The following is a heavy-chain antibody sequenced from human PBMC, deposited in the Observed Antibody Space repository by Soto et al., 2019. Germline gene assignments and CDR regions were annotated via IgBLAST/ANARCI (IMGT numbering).Heavy chain of an antibody. J-gene: IGHJ4*02. CDR3: ARRYGGNLDY. V-gene: IGHV4-59*08. CDR2: IYYSGGT. Sequence: QVQLQESGPGLVKPSETLSLTCTVSGGSISSYYWSWIRQPPGKGLEWIGYIYYSGGTNYNPSLKSRVTIAVASSKNHFSRKLSSVTAADTAVYYCARRYGGNLDYWGQGTLVTVSS. CDR1: GGSISSYY. D-gene: IGHD1-26*01.